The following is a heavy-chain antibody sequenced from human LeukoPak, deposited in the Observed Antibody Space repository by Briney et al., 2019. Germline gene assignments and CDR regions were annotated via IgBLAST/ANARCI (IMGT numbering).Heavy chain of an antibody. V-gene: IGHV4-39*07. CDR1: GGSLRSSSHY. J-gene: IGHJ4*02. D-gene: IGHD3-16*02. CDR2: IYYTGSP. CDR3: ARTYYDYVWGSYRYSSHFDY. Sequence: SETLSLTCAVSGGSLRSSSHYWAWIRQPPGKGLEWIGSIYYTGSPYYNPSLKSRVTISVDTSKNQFSLKLSSVTAADTAVYYCARTYYDYVWGSYRYSSHFDYWGQGTLVTVSS.